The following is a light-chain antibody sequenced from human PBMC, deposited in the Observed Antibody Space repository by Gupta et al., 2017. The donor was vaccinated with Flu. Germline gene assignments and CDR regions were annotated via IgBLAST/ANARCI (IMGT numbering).Light chain of an antibody. CDR3: QQDYSYPHT. CDR2: AAS. J-gene: IGKJ2*01. Sequence: AIRITQSPSSLSASTGDRVTITCRASQGISSYLAWYQQKPGKAPKLLIYAASTLQSGVPSRFSGSGSGTDFTLTISCLQSEDFATYYCQQDYSYPHTFGQGTTLDIK. CDR1: QGISSY. V-gene: IGKV1-8*01.